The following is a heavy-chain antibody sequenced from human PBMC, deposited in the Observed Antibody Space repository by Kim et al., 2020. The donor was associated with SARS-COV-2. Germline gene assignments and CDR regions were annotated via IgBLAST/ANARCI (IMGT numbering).Heavy chain of an antibody. J-gene: IGHJ3*02. Sequence: GGSLRLSCTASGFTFGDYAMSWFRQAPGKGLEWVGFIRSKAYGGTTEYAASVKGRFTISRDDSKSIAYLQMNSLKTEDTAVYYCTADPALLLWFGETHAFDIWGQGTMVTVSS. CDR1: GFTFGDYA. V-gene: IGHV3-49*03. CDR2: IRSKAYGGTT. D-gene: IGHD3-10*01. CDR3: TADPALLLWFGETHAFDI.